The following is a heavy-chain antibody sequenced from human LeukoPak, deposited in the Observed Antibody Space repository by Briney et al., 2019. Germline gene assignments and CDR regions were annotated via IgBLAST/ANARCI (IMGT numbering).Heavy chain of an antibody. CDR3: ARDGAVLTGYYDY. V-gene: IGHV3-66*01. J-gene: IGHJ4*02. CDR2: IYSCGST. D-gene: IGHD3-9*01. Sequence: GGSLRLSCAASGFTVSSNYLSWVRQAPGKGMEWVSTIYSCGSTYYADSVTGRFTISRDNSKNTLYLQMNSLRAEDTAVYYCARDGAVLTGYYDYWGQGTLVTVSS. CDR1: GFTVSSNY.